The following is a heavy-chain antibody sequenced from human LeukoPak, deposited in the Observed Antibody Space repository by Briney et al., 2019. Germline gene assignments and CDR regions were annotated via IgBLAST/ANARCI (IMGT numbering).Heavy chain of an antibody. CDR2: ISYDGSNK. J-gene: IGHJ5*02. CDR3: ARDPYCGGDCYSYNWFDP. V-gene: IGHV3-30*03. D-gene: IGHD2-21*02. Sequence: PGRSLRLSCAASGFTFSSYGMHWVRQAPGKGLEWVAVISYDGSNKYYADSVKGRFTISRDNSKNTLYLQMNSLRAEDTAVYYCARDPYCGGDCYSYNWFDPWGQGTLVTVSS. CDR1: GFTFSSYG.